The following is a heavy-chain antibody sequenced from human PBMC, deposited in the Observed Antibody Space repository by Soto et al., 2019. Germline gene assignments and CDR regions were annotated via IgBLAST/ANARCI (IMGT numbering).Heavy chain of an antibody. D-gene: IGHD6-19*01. J-gene: IGHJ5*02. CDR1: GFSLRTSGVG. V-gene: IGHV2-5*01. Sequence: SGPTLVNPTQTLTLTCIFSGFSLRTSGVGVGWIRQPPGKAQEWFGFIYWNDDKRCSPSLKSRLTITKDTSKNQVVLTMTNMDPVDTATYYCAKSGSSGWYGWFDPWGQGTLVTVSS. CDR2: IYWNDDK. CDR3: AKSGSSGWYGWFDP.